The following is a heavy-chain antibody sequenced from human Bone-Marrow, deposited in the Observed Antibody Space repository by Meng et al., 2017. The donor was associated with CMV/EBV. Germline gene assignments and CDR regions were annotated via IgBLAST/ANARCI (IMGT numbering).Heavy chain of an antibody. CDR3: ARQDRSNFGMDV. CDR2: INHSGST. V-gene: IGHV4-34*01. CDR1: GGSFSGYY. Sequence: SETLSLTCAVYGGSFSGYYWSWIRQPPGKGLEWIGEINHSGSTNYNPSLKSRVTISGDTSKNQFSLKLSSVTAADTAVYYCARQDRSNFGMDVWGQGTTVTVSS. D-gene: IGHD3/OR15-3a*01. J-gene: IGHJ6*02.